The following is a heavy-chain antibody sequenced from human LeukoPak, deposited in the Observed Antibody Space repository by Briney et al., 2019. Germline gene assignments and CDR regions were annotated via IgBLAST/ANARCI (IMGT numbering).Heavy chain of an antibody. J-gene: IGHJ4*02. D-gene: IGHD6-13*01. CDR3: ARVGSDGAYSSSWTFDY. CDR2: IIPIFGTA. CDR1: GGTFSSYA. Sequence: ASVKVSCKASGGTFSSYAISWVRQAPGQGLEWMGGIIPIFGTANYAQKFQGRVTITADESTSTAYMELSSLRSEDTAVYYYARVGSDGAYSSSWTFDYWGQGTLVTVSS. V-gene: IGHV1-69*01.